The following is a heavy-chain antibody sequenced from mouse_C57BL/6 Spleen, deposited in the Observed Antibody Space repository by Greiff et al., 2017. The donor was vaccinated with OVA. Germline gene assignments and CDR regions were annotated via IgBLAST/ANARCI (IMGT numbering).Heavy chain of an antibody. D-gene: IGHD3-2*02. CDR1: GYTFTSYW. CDR2: IYPGSGST. CDR3: ARELDSSGYRFAY. Sequence: QVQLQQSGAELVKPGASVKMSCKASGYTFTSYWITWVKQRPGQGLEWIGDIYPGSGSTNYNEKFKSKATLTVDTSSSTAYMQLSSLTSEDSAVYYCARELDSSGYRFAYWGQGTLVTVSA. J-gene: IGHJ3*01. V-gene: IGHV1-55*01.